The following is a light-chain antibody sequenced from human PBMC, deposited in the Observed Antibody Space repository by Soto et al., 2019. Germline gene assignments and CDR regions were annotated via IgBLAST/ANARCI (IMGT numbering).Light chain of an antibody. J-gene: IGKJ3*01. CDR1: QSISTW. CDR3: QQSYSLPLT. V-gene: IGKV1-5*01. CDR2: DAS. Sequence: DIQMTQSPSTLSASLGDRVTINCRASQSISTWLAWYRQKPGKAPNLLIYDASSLQSGVPSRFSGSGSGSEFTLTISGLQPDDFAIYFCQQSYSLPLTFGPGTKVDNK.